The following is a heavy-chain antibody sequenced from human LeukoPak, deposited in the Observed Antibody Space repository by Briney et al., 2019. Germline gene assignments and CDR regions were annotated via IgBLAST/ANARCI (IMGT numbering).Heavy chain of an antibody. CDR3: ASPLGDSVFY. CDR2: ISSSSDTI. D-gene: IGHD4-17*01. J-gene: IGHJ4*02. V-gene: IGHV3-48*04. Sequence: PGGSLRLSCKGSGFTFSTSGMNWVRQAPGRGLDWISYISSSSDTIVYADSVKGRFTSSRDNAKNSLYLQMNSLRVEDTAVYYCASPLGDSVFYWGQGTLVTVSS. CDR1: GFTFSTSG.